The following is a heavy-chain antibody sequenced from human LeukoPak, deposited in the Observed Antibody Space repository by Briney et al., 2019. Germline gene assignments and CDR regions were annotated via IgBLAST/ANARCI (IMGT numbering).Heavy chain of an antibody. CDR2: INPSGGST. CDR1: GYTFTSYY. Sequence: ASVKVSCKASGYTFTSYYMHWERQAPGQGLEWMGIINPSGGSTSYAQKFQGRVTMTRDMSTSTVYMELSSLRSEDTAVYYCARDKDYYDSSGYSLFDYWGQGTLVTVSS. V-gene: IGHV1-46*01. CDR3: ARDKDYYDSSGYSLFDY. J-gene: IGHJ4*02. D-gene: IGHD3-22*01.